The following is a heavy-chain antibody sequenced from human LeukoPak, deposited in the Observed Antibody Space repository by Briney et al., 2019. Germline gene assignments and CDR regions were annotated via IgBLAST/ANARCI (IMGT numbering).Heavy chain of an antibody. Sequence: SETLSLTCAVSGGSISSSNWWSWVRQPPGKGLEWIGEIYHSGSTNYNPSLKSRVTISVDKSKNQFSLKLSSVTAADTAVYYCARGLWDYYYGMDVWGQGTTVTVSS. J-gene: IGHJ6*02. CDR1: GGSISSSNW. CDR2: IYHSGST. D-gene: IGHD1-26*01. CDR3: ARGLWDYYYGMDV. V-gene: IGHV4-4*02.